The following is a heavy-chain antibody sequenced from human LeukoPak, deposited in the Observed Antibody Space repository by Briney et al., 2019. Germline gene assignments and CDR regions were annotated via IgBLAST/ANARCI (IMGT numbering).Heavy chain of an antibody. V-gene: IGHV3-74*01. CDR3: ARGQRWLQFPLDY. Sequence: GGSLRLSCAASGFTFSSYWMHWVRQAPGKGLVWVSRINSDGSSTSYADPVKGRFTISRDNAKNTLYLQMNSLRAEDTAVYYCARGQRWLQFPLDYWGQGTLVTVSS. J-gene: IGHJ4*02. D-gene: IGHD5-24*01. CDR2: INSDGSST. CDR1: GFTFSSYW.